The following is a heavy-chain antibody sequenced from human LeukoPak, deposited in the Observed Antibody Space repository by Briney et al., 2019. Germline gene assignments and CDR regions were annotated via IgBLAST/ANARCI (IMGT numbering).Heavy chain of an antibody. CDR2: IKRRSDGGTT. D-gene: IGHD1-26*01. CDR1: GFTFSNSY. Sequence: PGGSLRLSCAASGFTFSNSYMSWVRQAPGKGLEWVGRIKRRSDGGTTDYAAPVKGRFTISRDDSRHTLYVQMNSLKSEDTGVYYCGTGSAFDFWGQGTRVTVSS. V-gene: IGHV3-15*01. J-gene: IGHJ3*01. CDR3: GTGSAFDF.